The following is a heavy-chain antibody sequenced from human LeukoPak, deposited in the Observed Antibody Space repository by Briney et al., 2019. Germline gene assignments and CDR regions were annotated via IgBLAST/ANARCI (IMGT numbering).Heavy chain of an antibody. Sequence: GGSLRLSCAASGFTFSSYWMSWVRQAPGKGLEWVANIKQDGSDRYYVDSVKGRFTISRDNAQNSLYLQVNSPRVEDTAVYYCARGYGSGASGPYYFDYWGQGTLVSVPS. V-gene: IGHV3-7*04. CDR3: ARGYGSGASGPYYFDY. J-gene: IGHJ4*02. D-gene: IGHD3-10*01. CDR1: GFTFSSYW. CDR2: IKQDGSDR.